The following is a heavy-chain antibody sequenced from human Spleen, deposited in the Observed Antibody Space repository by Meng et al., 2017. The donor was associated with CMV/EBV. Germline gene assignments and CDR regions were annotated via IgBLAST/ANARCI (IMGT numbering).Heavy chain of an antibody. CDR3: AREDYYDSSGADI. CDR1: GSTFSSYY. Sequence: GGSLRLSCAASGSTFSSYYMNWVRQAPGKGLEWVSYITSSSSTIYYADSVKGRFTISRDNAKNSLYLQMNSLRAEDTAVYYCAREDYYDSSGADIWGQGTMVTVSS. CDR2: ITSSSSTI. V-gene: IGHV3-48*04. D-gene: IGHD3-22*01. J-gene: IGHJ3*02.